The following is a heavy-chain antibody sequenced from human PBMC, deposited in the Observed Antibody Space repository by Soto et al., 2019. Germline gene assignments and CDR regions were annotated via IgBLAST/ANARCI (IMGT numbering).Heavy chain of an antibody. V-gene: IGHV4-59*01. CDR1: GGSISNYY. J-gene: IGHJ4*02. CDR2: IYYSGST. D-gene: IGHD3-22*01. Sequence: PSETLSLTCTVSGGSISNYYCSWIRQPPGKGLEWIGYIYYSGSTNYNPSLKSRVTISVDTSKNQFSLKLSSVTAADTAVYYCARDNGREQYYDSSGYWYYFDYWGQGTLVTVS. CDR3: ARDNGREQYYDSSGYWYYFDY.